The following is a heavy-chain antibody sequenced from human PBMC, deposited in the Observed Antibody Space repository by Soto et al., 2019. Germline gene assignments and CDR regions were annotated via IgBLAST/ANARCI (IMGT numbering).Heavy chain of an antibody. V-gene: IGHV1-18*01. CDR1: GYTFTSYG. CDR3: ARVKYSPSYYYYYAMDV. Sequence: QVQLVQSGAEMKKPGASVKVSCKASGYTFTSYGISWVRQAPGQGLEWMGWISAYNGNTNYAQKLQGRVTMTTDTSTSTAYMELRSLRSDDTAVYYCARVKYSPSYYYYYAMDVWGQGTTVTVSS. D-gene: IGHD5-18*01. J-gene: IGHJ6*02. CDR2: ISAYNGNT.